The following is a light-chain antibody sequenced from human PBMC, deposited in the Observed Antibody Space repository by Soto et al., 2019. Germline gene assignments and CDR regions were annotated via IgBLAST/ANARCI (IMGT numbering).Light chain of an antibody. J-gene: IGKJ4*01. CDR1: QSVSSSY. CDR2: GAS. CDR3: QQYGSSPPGLT. V-gene: IGKV3-20*01. Sequence: EIVLTQSPGTLSLSPGERATLSCRASQSVSSSYLAWYQQKPGQAPRLLIYGASSRATGIPDRFSGSGSGTDFPLTISRLEPEDFAGYYCQQYGSSPPGLTFGGGTKVEIK.